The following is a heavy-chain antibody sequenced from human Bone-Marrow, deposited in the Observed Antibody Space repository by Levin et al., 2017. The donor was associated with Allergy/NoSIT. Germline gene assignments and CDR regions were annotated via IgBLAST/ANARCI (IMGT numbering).Heavy chain of an antibody. CDR2: ISGSGGST. V-gene: IGHV3-23*01. J-gene: IGHJ4*02. D-gene: IGHD6-19*01. Sequence: GESLKISCAASGFTFSSYAMSWVRQAPGKGLEWVSAISGSGGSTYYADSVKGRFTISRDNSKNTLYLQMNSLRAEDTAVYYCAKDLNIAVAGPRPDYWGQGTLVTVSS. CDR3: AKDLNIAVAGPRPDY. CDR1: GFTFSSYA.